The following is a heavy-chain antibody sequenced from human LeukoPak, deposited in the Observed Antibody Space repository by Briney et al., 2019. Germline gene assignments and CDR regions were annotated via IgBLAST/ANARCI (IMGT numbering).Heavy chain of an antibody. Sequence: PSETLSLTCTVSGGSISSSSYYWGWIRQPPGKGLEWIGSIYYSGSTYYNPSLKSRVTISVDTSKNQFSLKLSSVTAADTAVYYCARQRRVYDYVWGSYRLSGFDYWGQGTLVTVSS. CDR2: IYYSGST. J-gene: IGHJ4*02. CDR3: ARQRRVYDYVWGSYRLSGFDY. CDR1: GGSISSSSYY. V-gene: IGHV4-39*01. D-gene: IGHD3-16*02.